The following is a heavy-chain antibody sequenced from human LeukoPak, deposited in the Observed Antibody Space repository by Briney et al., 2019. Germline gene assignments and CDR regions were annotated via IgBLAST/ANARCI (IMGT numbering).Heavy chain of an antibody. V-gene: IGHV1-46*01. D-gene: IGHD1-26*01. J-gene: IGHJ4*02. CDR3: ARGSSGSTFDY. Sequence: VASVKVSCKTSGYTITSYYMHWVRQAPGQGLKWMGIINPSGGSTSYAQKFQGRVTMTRDTSTSTVYMELSSLRSEDTAVYYCARGSSGSTFDYWGQGTLVTVSS. CDR2: INPSGGST. CDR1: GYTITSYY.